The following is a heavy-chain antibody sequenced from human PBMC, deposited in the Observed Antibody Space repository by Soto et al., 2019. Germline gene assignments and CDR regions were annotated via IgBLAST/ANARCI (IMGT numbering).Heavy chain of an antibody. J-gene: IGHJ4*02. D-gene: IGHD2-2*03. V-gene: IGHV4-31*03. CDR1: GGSINSGAYY. CDR2: ISYTGRT. Sequence: SETLSLTCSVSGGSINSGAYYWGWIRQHPGKGLEWIGYISYTGRTYSNPSLQSRVTIALDMSESQFSLKLTSVTAEDTALYYCARDLYDTFGGYSRGSDHWGQGAQVTVSS. CDR3: ARDLYDTFGGYSRGSDH.